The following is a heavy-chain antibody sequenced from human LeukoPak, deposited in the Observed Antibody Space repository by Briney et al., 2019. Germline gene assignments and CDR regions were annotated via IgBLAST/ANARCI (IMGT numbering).Heavy chain of an antibody. CDR2: ISGYNGNT. D-gene: IGHD3-9*01. Sequence: ASVKVSCKASGYTFTGNGITWVRQAPGQGLEWMGWISGYNGNTVYAQMFQGRVTITRDTSASTAYMELSSLRSEDTAVYYCARGGLRYFDWLYDCWGQGTLVTVSS. J-gene: IGHJ4*02. CDR1: GYTFTGNG. V-gene: IGHV1-18*01. CDR3: ARGGLRYFDWLYDC.